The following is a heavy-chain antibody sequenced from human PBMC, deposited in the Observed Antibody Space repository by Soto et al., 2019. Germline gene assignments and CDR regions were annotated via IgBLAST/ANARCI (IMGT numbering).Heavy chain of an antibody. CDR2: ISLYSDGT. D-gene: IGHD2-2*01. V-gene: IGHV1-18*01. J-gene: IGHJ5*02. CDR3: ARVVPGAEAWFGP. CDR1: RYTFSNYG. Sequence: GASVKISCNTSRYTFSNYGITWVRQAPGQPLEWLGWISLYSDGTNYAQKFQGRVSMTTDTSTTTAYMELRSLRSDDTAVYYCARVVPGAEAWFGPWGQGTLVTVSS.